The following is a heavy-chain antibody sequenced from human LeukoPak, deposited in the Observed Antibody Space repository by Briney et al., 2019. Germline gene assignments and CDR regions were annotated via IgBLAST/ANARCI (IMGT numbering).Heavy chain of an antibody. CDR1: GFTFSSYG. CDR3: AKDPYLERDGYNYGRWFDP. V-gene: IGHV3-30*18. D-gene: IGHD5-12*01. CDR2: ISYDGSNK. Sequence: GGSLRLSCAASGFTFSSYGMHWVRQAPGKGLEWVAVISYDGSNKYYADSVKGRFTISRDNSKNTLYLQMNSLRAEDTAVYYCAKDPYLERDGYNYGRWFDPWGQGTLVTVSS. J-gene: IGHJ5*02.